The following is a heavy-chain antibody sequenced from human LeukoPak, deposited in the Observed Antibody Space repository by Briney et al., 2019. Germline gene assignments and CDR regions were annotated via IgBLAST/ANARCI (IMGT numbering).Heavy chain of an antibody. D-gene: IGHD1-14*01. J-gene: IGHJ3*02. V-gene: IGHV3-9*01. Sequence: PGRSLRLSCAASGFTFDDYAMHWVRQAPGKGLEWVSGISWNSGSIGYADSVKGRFTISRDNAKNSLYLQMNSLRAEDTAVYYCARDAHRGAFDIWGQGTMVTVSS. CDR1: GFTFDDYA. CDR2: ISWNSGSI. CDR3: ARDAHRGAFDI.